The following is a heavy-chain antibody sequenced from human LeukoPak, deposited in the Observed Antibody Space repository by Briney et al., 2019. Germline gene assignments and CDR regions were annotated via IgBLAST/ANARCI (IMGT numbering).Heavy chain of an antibody. J-gene: IGHJ6*02. V-gene: IGHV3-74*01. CDR2: INSDGSST. D-gene: IGHD5-12*01. CDR3: ARRIRVATKKPQYGMDV. Sequence: GGSLRLSCAASGFTFSSYAMSWVRQAPGKGLVWVSRINSDGSSTSYADSVKGRFTISRDNAKNTLYLQMNSLRAEDTAVYYCARRIRVATKKPQYGMDVWGQGTTVTVSS. CDR1: GFTFSSYA.